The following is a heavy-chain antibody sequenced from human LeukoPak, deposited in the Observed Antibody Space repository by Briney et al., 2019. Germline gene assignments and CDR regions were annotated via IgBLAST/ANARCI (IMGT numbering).Heavy chain of an antibody. Sequence: RGSLRLSCAASGFIVSSNYMSWVRQAPGKGLEWVSVIYTGGNTYYADFVKGRFIISRDNSKNTLYLQMNNLRVEDTAVYYCAGHDWFDPWGQGTLVTVSS. CDR1: GFIVSSNY. J-gene: IGHJ5*02. CDR3: AGHDWFDP. CDR2: IYTGGNT. V-gene: IGHV3-53*01.